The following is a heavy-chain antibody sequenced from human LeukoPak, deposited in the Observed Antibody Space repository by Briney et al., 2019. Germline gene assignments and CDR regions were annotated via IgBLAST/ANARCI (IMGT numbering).Heavy chain of an antibody. CDR2: IYYSGSP. Sequence: SETLSLTCTVSGGSISSSAYYWGWIRQPPGKGLEWIGSIYYSGSPYYNPSLLSRVTTSVDTSKNQFSLKLNSVTAADTAVYYCARDPPYYDSSGYYYDYWGQGTLVTVSS. D-gene: IGHD3-22*01. CDR3: ARDPPYYDSSGYYYDY. J-gene: IGHJ4*02. CDR1: GGSISSSAYY. V-gene: IGHV4-39*07.